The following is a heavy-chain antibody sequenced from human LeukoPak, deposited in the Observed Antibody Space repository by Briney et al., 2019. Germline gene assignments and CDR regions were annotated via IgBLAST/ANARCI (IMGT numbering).Heavy chain of an antibody. CDR2: ISYIGTT. Sequence: SETLSLTCAVSGDSFSSHYWTWIRQPPGRGLEWIGYISYIGTTNYNPSLKSRVTIPIDTSKNQFSLKLSSVTTADTAVYYCARDLVTVTKGFDIWGLGTMVSVSS. V-gene: IGHV4-59*11. D-gene: IGHD4-17*01. CDR1: GDSFSSHY. J-gene: IGHJ3*02. CDR3: ARDLVTVTKGFDI.